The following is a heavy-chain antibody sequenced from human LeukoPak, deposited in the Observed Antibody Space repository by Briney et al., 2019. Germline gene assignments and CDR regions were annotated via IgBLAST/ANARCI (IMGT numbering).Heavy chain of an antibody. D-gene: IGHD6-19*01. Sequence: SQTLSLTCTVSGGSISSGGYYWRWVRQHPGKGLEWIGYIYYSGSTYYNPSLKSRLTISVDTSKNQFSLKLSSVTAADTAVYYCARGVSGWYTYYYYYGMDVWGQGTTVTVSS. CDR3: ARGVSGWYTYYYYYGMDV. CDR2: IYYSGST. J-gene: IGHJ6*02. CDR1: GGSISSGGYY. V-gene: IGHV4-31*03.